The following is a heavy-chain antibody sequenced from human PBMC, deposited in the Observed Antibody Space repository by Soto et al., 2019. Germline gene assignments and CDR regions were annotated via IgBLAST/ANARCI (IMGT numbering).Heavy chain of an antibody. CDR2: IIPILGIA. Sequence: QVQLVQSGAEVKKPGSSVKVSCKASGGTFSSYTISWVRQAPGQGLEWMGGIIPILGIANYAQKFQGRVRITADKSTSTAYMELSSLRSEDTAVYYCARGRYYGSGSYYKSWFDPWGQGTLVTVSS. J-gene: IGHJ5*02. CDR3: ARGRYYGSGSYYKSWFDP. CDR1: GGTFSSYT. V-gene: IGHV1-69*02. D-gene: IGHD3-10*01.